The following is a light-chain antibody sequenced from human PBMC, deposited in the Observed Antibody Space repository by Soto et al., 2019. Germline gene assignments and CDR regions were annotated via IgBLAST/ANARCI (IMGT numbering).Light chain of an antibody. CDR2: DAS. J-gene: IGKJ4*01. V-gene: IGKV3-20*01. CDR3: QQYGSSPLT. Sequence: EIVLTQSPDTVSLSPGERATLSCRASQSVRSNYLAWYQQKPGQAPRFLIYDASSRATGIPDRFSGSGSETDFTLTISRLEPEDFAVYYCQQYGSSPLTFGGGTKVDIK. CDR1: QSVRSNY.